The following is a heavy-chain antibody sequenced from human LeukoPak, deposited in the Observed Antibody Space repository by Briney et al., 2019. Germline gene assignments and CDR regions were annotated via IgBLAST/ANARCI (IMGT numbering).Heavy chain of an antibody. Sequence: GGSLRLSCAASGFTFSVNDMSWVRQAPGKGLEWVSYISSSGSTIYYADSVKGRFTISRDNAKNSLYLQMNSLRAEDTAAYYCARGYSYGYRDAFDIWGQGTMVTVSS. CDR3: ARGYSYGYRDAFDI. CDR1: GFTFSVND. D-gene: IGHD5-18*01. J-gene: IGHJ3*02. V-gene: IGHV3-11*01. CDR2: ISSSGSTI.